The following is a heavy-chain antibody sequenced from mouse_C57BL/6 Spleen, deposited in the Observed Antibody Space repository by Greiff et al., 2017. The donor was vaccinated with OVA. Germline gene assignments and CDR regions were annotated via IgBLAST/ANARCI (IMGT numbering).Heavy chain of an antibody. V-gene: IGHV1-15*01. CDR1: GYTFTDYE. CDR3: ARRRLGIYDDYYFAY. Sequence: VQLQQSGAELVRPGASVTLSCKASGYTFTDYEMHWVKQTPVHGLEWIGAIYPETGGTAYNQKFKGKAILTADKSSSTAYLELRSLTSEDSTVYYCARRRLGIYDDYYFAYWGQGTLLTVSA. CDR2: IYPETGGT. J-gene: IGHJ3*01. D-gene: IGHD2-3*01.